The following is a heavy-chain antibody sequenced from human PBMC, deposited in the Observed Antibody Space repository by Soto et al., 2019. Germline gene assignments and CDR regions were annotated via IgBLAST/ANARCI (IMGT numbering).Heavy chain of an antibody. CDR3: ARDPSYSGYEQADY. V-gene: IGHV1-8*01. J-gene: IGHJ4*02. CDR2: MNPNSGNT. D-gene: IGHD5-12*01. Sequence: ASVKVSCKASGYTFTSYDINWVRQATGQGLEWMGWMNPNSGNTGYAQKFQGRVTMTRNTSISTAYMELSSLRSEDTAVYYCARDPSYSGYEQADYWGQGTLVTVSS. CDR1: GYTFTSYD.